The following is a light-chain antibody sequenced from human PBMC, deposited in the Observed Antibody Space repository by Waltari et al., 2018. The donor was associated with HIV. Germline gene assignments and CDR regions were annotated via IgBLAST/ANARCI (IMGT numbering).Light chain of an antibody. Sequence: QSALTQPASVSGSPGQSITISCTGTSSDVGGYNYVSWYQQHPGNAPKLMIYEVSNRPVGVSNRFSGSKSGNTASLTISGLQAEDEADYYCTSYTSSSTYVFGTGTKVTVL. V-gene: IGLV2-14*01. CDR2: EVS. CDR1: SSDVGGYNY. J-gene: IGLJ1*01. CDR3: TSYTSSSTYV.